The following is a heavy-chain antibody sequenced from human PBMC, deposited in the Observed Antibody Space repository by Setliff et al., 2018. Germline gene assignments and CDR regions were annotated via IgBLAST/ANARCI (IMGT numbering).Heavy chain of an antibody. CDR3: SRLVRFCTKISCQRLLGDDY. CDR1: GYTFTDFG. J-gene: IGHJ4*02. CDR2: INNYSFKT. V-gene: IGHV1-18*01. Sequence: ASVKVSCKASGYTFTDFGINWVRQAPGQGLEWMGWINNYSFKTNYPQKFLGRVTVTTDTSTGTAYMELGSLTSDDTAIYYCSRLVRFCTKISCQRLLGDDYWGQGALVTVSS. D-gene: IGHD2-2*01.